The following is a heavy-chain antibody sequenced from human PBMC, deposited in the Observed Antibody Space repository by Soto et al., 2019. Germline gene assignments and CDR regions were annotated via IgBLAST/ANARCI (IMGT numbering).Heavy chain of an antibody. J-gene: IGHJ4*02. CDR3: AKVVTTVVRGASSYY. Sequence: EVHLLESGGGLVQPGGSLRLSCAASGFTFSSYAMSWVRQAPGKGLEWVSAISGSGGSTYYADSVKGRFTISRDNSKNTLYLQMSSLRVEDTAVYYCAKVVTTVVRGASSYYWGQGTLVTVSS. V-gene: IGHV3-23*01. CDR2: ISGSGGST. CDR1: GFTFSSYA. D-gene: IGHD3-10*01.